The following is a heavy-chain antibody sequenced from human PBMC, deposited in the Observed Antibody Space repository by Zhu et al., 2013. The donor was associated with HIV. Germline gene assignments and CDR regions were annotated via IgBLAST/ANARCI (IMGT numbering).Heavy chain of an antibody. V-gene: IGHV1-18*01. D-gene: IGHD1-1*01. CDR1: GYTFTSYG. J-gene: IGHJ6*02. CDR3: ARDTRGRFYYYGMDV. CDR2: ISAYNG. Sequence: QVQLVQSGAEVKKPGASVKVSCKASGYTFTSYGISWVRQAPGQGLEWMGWISAYNGNTSTSTAYMELRSLRSDDTAVYYCARDTRGRFYYYGMDVWGQGTTVTVSS.